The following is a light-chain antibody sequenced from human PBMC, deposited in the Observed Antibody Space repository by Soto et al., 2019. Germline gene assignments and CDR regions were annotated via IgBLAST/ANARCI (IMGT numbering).Light chain of an antibody. V-gene: IGKV1-5*03. CDR1: QSISNS. J-gene: IGKJ1*01. CDR2: KAS. CDR3: QQYSSFWT. Sequence: DIQMTQSPSTLSASVGDRVTITCRATQSISNSLAWYQQKPGKAPNLLIYKASSLETGVPPRFSRSGSGTEFTLTTTTLPPDDSATYYCQQYSSFWTFGQGTKVDIK.